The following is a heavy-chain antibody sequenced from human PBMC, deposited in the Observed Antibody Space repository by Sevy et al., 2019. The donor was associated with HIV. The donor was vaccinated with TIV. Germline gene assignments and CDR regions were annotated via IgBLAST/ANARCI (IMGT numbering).Heavy chain of an antibody. CDR2: IWYDGSYK. CDR1: GFTFSNYG. Sequence: GGSLRLSCAASGFTFSNYGMHWVRQAPGKGLEWVAVIWYDGSYKYYADSVKGRFTISRDNTKSTLYLQMNSLRAEDTALYYCAKTFAIFGVLMSPDVDPWGQGTLVTGSS. V-gene: IGHV3-33*06. J-gene: IGHJ5*02. D-gene: IGHD3-16*01. CDR3: AKTFAIFGVLMSPDVDP.